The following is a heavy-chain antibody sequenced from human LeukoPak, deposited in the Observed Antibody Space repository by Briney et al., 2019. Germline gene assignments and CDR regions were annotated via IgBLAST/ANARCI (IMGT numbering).Heavy chain of an antibody. D-gene: IGHD5-12*01. V-gene: IGHV3-23*01. CDR3: AKDLAIFDY. CDR1: GFTFSSYG. J-gene: IGHJ4*02. CDR2: ISASGTGT. Sequence: GGTLRLSCAASGFTFSSYGMSWVRQTPGKGLEWVSAISASGTGTYFADSVKGRFTISRDNSKNTLYLQMNSLRAEDTAVYYCAKDLAIFDYWGQGTLVTVSS.